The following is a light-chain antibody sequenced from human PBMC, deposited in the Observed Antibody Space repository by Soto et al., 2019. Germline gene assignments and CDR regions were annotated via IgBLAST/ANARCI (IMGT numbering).Light chain of an antibody. V-gene: IGLV3-1*01. Sequence: SYELTQAPSVSVSPGQTATVTCAGDNLGERYVSWYQQKSDQAPVLIIYQDDKRPSGIPERFSGSNSGNTAVLTITETQTLDEADYHCQACVSDTGVFGPGTKVTVL. CDR1: NLGERY. CDR2: QDD. J-gene: IGLJ1*01. CDR3: QACVSDTGV.